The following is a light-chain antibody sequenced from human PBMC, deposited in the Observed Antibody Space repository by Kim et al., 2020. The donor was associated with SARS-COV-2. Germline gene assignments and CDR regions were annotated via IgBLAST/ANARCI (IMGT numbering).Light chain of an antibody. J-gene: IGKJ1*01. CDR3: QQYSNYSPT. Sequence: ASVGDRVTITCRASQSISSWLAWYQQKPGKAAKLLIYDASSLESGVPSRFSGSGSGTEFTLTISSLQPDDFATYYCQQYSNYSPTFGQGTKVDIK. CDR1: QSISSW. CDR2: DAS. V-gene: IGKV1-5*01.